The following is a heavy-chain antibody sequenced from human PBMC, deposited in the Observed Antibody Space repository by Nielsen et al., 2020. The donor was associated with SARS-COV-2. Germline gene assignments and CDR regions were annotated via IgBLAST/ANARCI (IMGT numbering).Heavy chain of an antibody. D-gene: IGHD3-22*01. CDR3: ARNHYDSSGYYGEPFDI. CDR2: ISYDGSNK. J-gene: IGHJ3*02. CDR1: GFTFSSYG. Sequence: GESLKISCAASGFTFSSYGMHWVRQAPGKGLEWVAVISYDGSNKYYADSVKGRFTISRDNAKNSLYLQMNSLRAEDTAVYYCARNHYDSSGYYGEPFDIWGQGTMVTVSS. V-gene: IGHV3-30*03.